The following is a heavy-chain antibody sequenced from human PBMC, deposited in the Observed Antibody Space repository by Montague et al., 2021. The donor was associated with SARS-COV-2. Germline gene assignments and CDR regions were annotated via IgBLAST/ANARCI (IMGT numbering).Heavy chain of an antibody. CDR3: ARRPGTFGAAFDI. J-gene: IGHJ3*02. Sequence: SETLSLTCTVSGGSISSDSFYWGWLRQPPGKGPEWIGLIYHSGGTYNGPSLKRRFSISVDTSKNQFSLKVTSVTAADTAVYYCARRPGTFGAAFDIWGLGTMVTVSS. V-gene: IGHV4-39*01. CDR2: IYHSGGT. CDR1: GGSISSDSFY. D-gene: IGHD3-10*01.